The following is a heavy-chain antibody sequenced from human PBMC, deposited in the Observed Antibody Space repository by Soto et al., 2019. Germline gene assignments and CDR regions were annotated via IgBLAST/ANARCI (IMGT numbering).Heavy chain of an antibody. D-gene: IGHD3-16*01. J-gene: IGHJ6*03. CDR2: INAGNGNT. CDR3: ARDGISVWGNCYYYMDV. Sequence: GASVKVSCKASGYTFTSYAMHWVRQAPGQRLEWMGWINAGNGNTKYSQKFQGRVTITRDTSASTAYMELSSLRSEDTAVYYCARDGISVWGNCYYYMDVWGKGTTVTVSS. CDR1: GYTFTSYA. V-gene: IGHV1-3*01.